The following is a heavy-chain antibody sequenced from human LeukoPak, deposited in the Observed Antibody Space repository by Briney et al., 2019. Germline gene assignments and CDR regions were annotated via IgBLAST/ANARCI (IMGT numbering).Heavy chain of an antibody. CDR1: GFTFSSYA. D-gene: IGHD3-22*01. V-gene: IGHV3-23*01. CDR3: AKVLDGTGYWNYYFGS. CDR2: ISGSGESA. Sequence: GGSLRLSCAASGFTFSSYAMSWVRQAPGKGLEWVSGISGSGESAYYADSVRGRFTISRDNSKNTLYLQMNSLRAEDTAVYYCAKVLDGTGYWNYYFGSWGQGTLVTVSS. J-gene: IGHJ4*02.